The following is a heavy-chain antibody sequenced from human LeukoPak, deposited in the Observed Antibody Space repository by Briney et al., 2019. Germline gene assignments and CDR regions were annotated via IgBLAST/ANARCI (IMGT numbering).Heavy chain of an antibody. CDR2: LDPEDGET. CDR1: GYTLTELS. J-gene: IGHJ4*02. V-gene: IGHV1-24*01. Sequence: ASVKVSCKVSGYTLTELSMHWVRQAPGKGLEWMGGLDPEDGETIYAQKFQGRVTMTGNTSISTAYMELSSLRSEDTAVYYCARGLMHPYSYGQAYWGQGTLVTVSS. CDR3: ARGLMHPYSYGQAY. D-gene: IGHD5-18*01.